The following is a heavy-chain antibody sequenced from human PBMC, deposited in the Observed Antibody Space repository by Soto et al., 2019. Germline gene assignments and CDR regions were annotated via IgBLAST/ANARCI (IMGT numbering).Heavy chain of an antibody. V-gene: IGHV1-69*02. D-gene: IGHD2-21*01. CDR2: IIPILGIA. J-gene: IGHJ5*02. CDR1: GGTFSSYT. CDR3: AVDSRGPDP. Sequence: QVQLVQSGAEVKKPGSSVKLSCKASGGTFSSYTISWVRQAPGQGLEWMGRIIPILGIANYAQKFQGRVTITTDKSTKTAYMELSSLGSEDTAVHYCAVDSRGPDPRGQGTLVTASS.